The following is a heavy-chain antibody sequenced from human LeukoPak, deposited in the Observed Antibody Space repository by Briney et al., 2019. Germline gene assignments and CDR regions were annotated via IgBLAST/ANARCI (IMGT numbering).Heavy chain of an antibody. Sequence: GGSLRPSCAASGFTFSSYAMHWVRQAPGKGLEWVAFISYDGSDKYYADSVKGRFTISRDNSKNTRDLQMNNLRAEDSAVYFCARETPRRGETRDGYRWGQGTLVTVSS. D-gene: IGHD5-24*01. CDR2: ISYDGSDK. J-gene: IGHJ4*02. V-gene: IGHV3-30-3*01. CDR3: ARETPRRGETRDGYR. CDR1: GFTFSSYA.